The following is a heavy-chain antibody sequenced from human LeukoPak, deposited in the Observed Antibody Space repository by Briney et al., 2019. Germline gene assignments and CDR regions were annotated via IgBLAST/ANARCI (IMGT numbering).Heavy chain of an antibody. CDR2: ISYDGSNK. CDR1: GFTFSSYA. D-gene: IGHD6-13*01. CDR3: AKDQFSSSWAEYYFDY. V-gene: IGHV3-30*04. Sequence: GGSLRLSCAASGFTFSSYAMHWVRQAPGKGLEWVAVISYDGSNKYYADSVKGRFTISRDNSKNTLYLQINSLRAEDTAVYYCAKDQFSSSWAEYYFDYWGQGTLVTVSS. J-gene: IGHJ4*02.